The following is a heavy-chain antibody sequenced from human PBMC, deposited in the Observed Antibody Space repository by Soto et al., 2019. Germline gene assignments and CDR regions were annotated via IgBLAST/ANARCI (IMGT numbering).Heavy chain of an antibody. V-gene: IGHV5-51*01. CDR3: ARQKQLGYYYYGLDV. J-gene: IGHJ6*02. Sequence: DVQLVQSGAEVKKPGESLRISCKGSGYSFTNYWIGWVRQMPGKGLEWMGIIYPGDSDTKYSPSFQGQVTISADKSISTAYLQWSSLKASDTAMYYCARQKQLGYYYYGLDVWGQGTTVTVSS. D-gene: IGHD1-1*01. CDR1: GYSFTNYW. CDR2: IYPGDSDT.